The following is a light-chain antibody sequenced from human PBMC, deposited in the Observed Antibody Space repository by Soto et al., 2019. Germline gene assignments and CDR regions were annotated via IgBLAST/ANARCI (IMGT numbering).Light chain of an antibody. Sequence: DIQMTQSPSSLFASVGDRVTITCRASQSISSYLNWYQQKPGKAPKLLIYAASSLQSGVPSRFSGSGSGTDFTLTISSLQPEDFATYYCQQSYSTPRLTFGGGNKVEIK. CDR2: AAS. CDR1: QSISSY. CDR3: QQSYSTPRLT. J-gene: IGKJ4*01. V-gene: IGKV1-39*01.